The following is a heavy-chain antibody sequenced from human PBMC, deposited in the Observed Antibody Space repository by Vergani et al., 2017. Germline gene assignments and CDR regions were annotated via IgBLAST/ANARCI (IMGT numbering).Heavy chain of an antibody. Sequence: EVQLLESGGGLVQPGGSLRLSCAASGFTFSSYAMSWVRQAPGKGLEWVSAISGSGGSTYYADSVKGRFTISRDNSKNTLYLQMNSLRAEDTAVYYCAKEGTVDTAMVAGYSGYDSPYYYMDVWGKGTTVTVSS. D-gene: IGHD5-12*01. J-gene: IGHJ6*03. V-gene: IGHV3-23*01. CDR2: ISGSGGST. CDR1: GFTFSSYA. CDR3: AKEGTVDTAMVAGYSGYDSPYYYMDV.